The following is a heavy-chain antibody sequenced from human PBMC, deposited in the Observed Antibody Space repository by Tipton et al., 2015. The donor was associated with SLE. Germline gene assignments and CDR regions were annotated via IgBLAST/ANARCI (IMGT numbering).Heavy chain of an antibody. D-gene: IGHD6-19*01. V-gene: IGHV3-30-3*01. Sequence: SLRLSCAASGFTFSSYAMHWVRQAPGKGLEWVAVISYDGSNKYYADSVKGRFTISRDNSKNTLYLQMNSLRAEDTAVYYCARGRAAGAGYYYYYMDVWGKGTTVTVSS. CDR3: ARGRAAGAGYYYYYMDV. J-gene: IGHJ6*03. CDR1: GFTFSSYA. CDR2: ISYDGSNK.